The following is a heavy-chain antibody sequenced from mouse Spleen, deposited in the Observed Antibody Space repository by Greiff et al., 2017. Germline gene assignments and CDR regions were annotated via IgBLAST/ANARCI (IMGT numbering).Heavy chain of an antibody. CDR2: IDPSDSET. CDR3: ATLHYYGYVGFAY. CDR1: GYTFTSYW. V-gene: IGHV1-52*01. Sequence: QVQLKESGPELVRPGSSVKLSCKASGYTFTSYWMHWVKQRPIQGLEWIGNIDPSDSETHYNQKFKDKATLTVDKSSSTAYMQLSSLTSEDSAVYYCATLHYYGYVGFAYWGQGTLVTVSA. D-gene: IGHD1-2*01. J-gene: IGHJ3*01.